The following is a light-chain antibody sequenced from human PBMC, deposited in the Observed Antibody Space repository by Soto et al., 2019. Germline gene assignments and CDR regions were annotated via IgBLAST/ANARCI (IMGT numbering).Light chain of an antibody. CDR3: AAWDDSLNGPA. J-gene: IGLJ2*01. CDR2: EVS. CDR1: SSDVGGYNY. V-gene: IGLV2-8*01. Sequence: QSALTQPPSASGSPGQSVTISCTGTSSDVGGYNYVSWYQQHPGKAPKLMIYEVSKRPSGVPDRFSGSRSGTSASLVISGLQTEDEADYHCAAWDDSLNGPAFGGGTKLTVL.